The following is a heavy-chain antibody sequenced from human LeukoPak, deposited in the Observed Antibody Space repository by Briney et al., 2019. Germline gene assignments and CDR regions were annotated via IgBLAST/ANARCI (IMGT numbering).Heavy chain of an antibody. Sequence: GGSLRLSCAASGFTFSSYEMDWVRQAPGKGLEWVSYISSGGTIIYHADSVKGRFTISRDNAKNSLYLQMNSLRAEDTAVYYCARALSGSSQAMDVWGQGTTVTVPS. D-gene: IGHD2-15*01. CDR3: ARALSGSSQAMDV. V-gene: IGHV3-48*03. CDR2: ISSGGTII. CDR1: GFTFSSYE. J-gene: IGHJ6*02.